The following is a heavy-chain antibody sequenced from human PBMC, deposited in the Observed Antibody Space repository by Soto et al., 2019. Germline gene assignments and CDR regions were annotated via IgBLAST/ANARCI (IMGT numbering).Heavy chain of an antibody. D-gene: IGHD3-3*01. CDR1: GYTFTSYA. J-gene: IGHJ6*02. Sequence: ASVKVSCKAAGYTFTSYAMNWVRQAPGQGLEWMGWINTNTGNPTYAQGFTGRFVFSLDTSVSTAYLQICSLKAEDTAVYYCARPNYDFWRGSPYGMDVWGQATTVTVSS. V-gene: IGHV7-4-1*01. CDR2: INTNTGNP. CDR3: ARPNYDFWRGSPYGMDV.